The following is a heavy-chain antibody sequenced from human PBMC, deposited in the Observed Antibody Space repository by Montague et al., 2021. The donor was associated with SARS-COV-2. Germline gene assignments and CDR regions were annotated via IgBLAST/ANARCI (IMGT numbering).Heavy chain of an antibody. Sequence: SETLSLTCTVSGGSLNNYFWSWIRQPPGKGLEWVGYISDSGSTKYNPSLQSRVTISVDTARNQFSLKLLSVTAADTAFYYCARVGDSGPGEYWGQGTLVSVSS. CDR2: ISDSGST. J-gene: IGHJ4*02. V-gene: IGHV4-59*08. CDR1: GGSLNNYF. CDR3: ARVGDSGPGEY. D-gene: IGHD5-12*01.